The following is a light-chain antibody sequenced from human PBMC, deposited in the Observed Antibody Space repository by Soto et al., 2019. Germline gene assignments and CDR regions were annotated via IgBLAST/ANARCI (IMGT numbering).Light chain of an antibody. J-gene: IGLJ1*01. CDR1: SSDVGGCNS. CDR3: CSYAGTYTFV. CDR2: AVT. V-gene: IGLV2-11*01. Sequence: QSVLTQPRSVSGSPGQSVTISCTGTSSDVGGCNSVSWYQQHPGKAPKLMIYAVTKRYSGVPARFSGSKSGNTASLTISGLQAEDEADYYCCSYAGTYTFVFGTGTKVT.